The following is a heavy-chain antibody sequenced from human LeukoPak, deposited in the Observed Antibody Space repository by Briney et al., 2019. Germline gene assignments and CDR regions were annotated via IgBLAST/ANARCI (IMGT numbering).Heavy chain of an antibody. CDR2: INHSGST. CDR1: GGSFSGYY. V-gene: IGHV4-34*01. CDR3: ARGLWGYCSSTSCPRYFDY. J-gene: IGHJ4*02. Sequence: SQTLSLTCAVYGGSFSGYYWSWIRQPPGKGLEWIGEINHSGSTNYNPSLKSRVTISVDTAKNQFSLKLSSETAADTAVYYCARGLWGYCSSTSCPRYFDYWGQGTLVTVSS. D-gene: IGHD2-2*01.